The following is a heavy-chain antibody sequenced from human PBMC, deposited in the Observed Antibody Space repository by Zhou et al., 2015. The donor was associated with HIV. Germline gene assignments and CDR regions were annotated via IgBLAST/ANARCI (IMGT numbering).Heavy chain of an antibody. CDR2: IIPVFGTP. J-gene: IGHJ6*02. Sequence: QVQLVQSGAEVKKPGSSVKVSCKASGGTFSSYALSWVRQAPGQGLEWMGGIIPVFGTPNYAQKFQGRVTITADESTSTAYMELSSLRFEDTAVYYCARREMANAGFYYGMDVWGQGTAVTVSS. CDR1: GGTFSSYA. D-gene: IGHD5-24*01. V-gene: IGHV1-69*01. CDR3: ARREMANAGFYYGMDV.